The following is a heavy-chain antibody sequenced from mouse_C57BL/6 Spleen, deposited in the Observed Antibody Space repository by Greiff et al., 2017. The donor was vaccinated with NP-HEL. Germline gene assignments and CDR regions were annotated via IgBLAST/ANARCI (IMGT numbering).Heavy chain of an antibody. J-gene: IGHJ4*01. CDR2: IYPGDGDT. Sequence: QVHVKQSGPELVKPGASVKISCKASGYAFSSSWMNWVKQRPGQGLEWIGRIYPGDGDTNYNGKFKGKATLTADKSSSTAYMQLSSLTSEDSAVYYCARRDSSGPYAMDYWGQGTSVTVSS. CDR1: GYAFSSSW. D-gene: IGHD3-2*02. V-gene: IGHV1-82*01. CDR3: ARRDSSGPYAMDY.